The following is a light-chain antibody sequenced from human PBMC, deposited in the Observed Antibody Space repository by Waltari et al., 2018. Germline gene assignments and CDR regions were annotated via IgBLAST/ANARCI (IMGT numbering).Light chain of an antibody. CDR2: EGT. V-gene: IGLV2-23*01. CDR3: CSYGGRSTWL. CDR1: SDVLGIYIP. J-gene: IGLJ3*02. Sequence: QSAPTQPASVSGSPGPSITISCTVISDVLGIYIPGSWYQQHPGTAPKPLIYEGTKRPSGVSNRFSGSKSGNTASLTISGLQSEDEADYHCCSYGGRSTWLFGGGTRLTVL.